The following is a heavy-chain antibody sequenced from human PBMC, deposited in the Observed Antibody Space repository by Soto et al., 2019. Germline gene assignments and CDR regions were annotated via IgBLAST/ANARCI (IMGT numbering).Heavy chain of an antibody. CDR1: GGSFSGYY. CDR3: ARLYYYDSSGYYSLS. V-gene: IGHV4-34*01. Sequence: SETLSLTCAVYGGSFSGYYWSWIRQPPGKGLEWIGEINHSGSTNYNPSLKSRVTISVDTSKNQFSLKLSSVTAADTAVYYCARLYYYDSSGYYSLSWGQGTLVT. CDR2: INHSGST. D-gene: IGHD3-22*01. J-gene: IGHJ5*02.